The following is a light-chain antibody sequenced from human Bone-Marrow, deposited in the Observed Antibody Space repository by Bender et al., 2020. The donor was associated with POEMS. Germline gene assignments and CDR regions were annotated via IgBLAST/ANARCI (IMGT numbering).Light chain of an antibody. CDR3: SSYSSYTITTITWL. V-gene: IGLV2-14*03. CDR1: SGDIGAYNY. J-gene: IGLJ3*02. Sequence: QSVLTQPRSVSGSPGQSVTISCTGSSGDIGAYNYVSWFQQYPGKAPKLIIYDVTNRPSGISNRFSGSKSGNTASLTISGLQADDEADYYCSSYSSYTITTITWLFGGGTKLTVL. CDR2: DVT.